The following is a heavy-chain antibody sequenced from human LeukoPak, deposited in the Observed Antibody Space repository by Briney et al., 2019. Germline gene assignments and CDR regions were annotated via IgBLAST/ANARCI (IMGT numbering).Heavy chain of an antibody. D-gene: IGHD6-19*01. J-gene: IGHJ4*02. CDR3: ARGDGWYFY. CDR2: IYYSGSA. V-gene: IGHV4-59*01. CDR1: GGSITSYY. Sequence: SEPLSLTCSVSGGSITSYYWSWIRQPPGKGLEWIGYIYYSGSANYNPSLKSRLTISVDTSKNQFSLKLNSVTAADTAVYYCARGDGWYFYWGQGTLVTVSS.